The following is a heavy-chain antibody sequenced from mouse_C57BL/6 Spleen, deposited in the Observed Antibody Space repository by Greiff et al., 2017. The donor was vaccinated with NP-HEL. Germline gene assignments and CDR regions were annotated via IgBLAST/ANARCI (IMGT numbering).Heavy chain of an antibody. CDR3: ARRGIRYSNYAFDY. J-gene: IGHJ2*01. D-gene: IGHD2-5*01. CDR2: FHPYNDDT. Sequence: VKLMESGAELVKPGASVKMSCKASGYTFTTYPIEWMKQNHGKSLEWIGNFHPYNDDTKYNEKFKGKATLTVEKSSSTVYLELSRLTSDDSAVYYCARRGIRYSNYAFDYWGQGTTLTVSS. V-gene: IGHV1-47*01. CDR1: GYTFTTYP.